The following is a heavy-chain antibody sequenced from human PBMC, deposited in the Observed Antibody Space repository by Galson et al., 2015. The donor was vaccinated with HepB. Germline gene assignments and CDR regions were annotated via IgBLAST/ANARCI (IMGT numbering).Heavy chain of an antibody. J-gene: IGHJ4*02. CDR3: ARATVTTDEGDY. Sequence: SLRLSCAASGFTFSSYGMHWVRQAPGKGLEWVAVIWYDGSNKYYADSVKGRFTISRDNSKNTLYLQMNSLRAEDTAVYYCARATVTTDEGDYWGQGTLVTVSS. D-gene: IGHD4-17*01. V-gene: IGHV3-33*01. CDR1: GFTFSSYG. CDR2: IWYDGSNK.